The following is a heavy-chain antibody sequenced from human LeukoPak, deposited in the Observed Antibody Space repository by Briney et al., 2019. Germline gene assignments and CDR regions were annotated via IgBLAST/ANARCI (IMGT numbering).Heavy chain of an antibody. Sequence: SVKVSCKASGGTLDNFAMSWVRQAPGRGLEWMGGIIPIFGTATYAQKFQGRVTITTDESTSTAYMELSSLRSEDTAVYYCARDRNNWNGNYYYYMDVWGKGTTVTVSS. J-gene: IGHJ6*03. CDR2: IIPIFGTA. D-gene: IGHD1-20*01. CDR3: ARDRNNWNGNYYYYMDV. CDR1: GGTLDNFA. V-gene: IGHV1-69*05.